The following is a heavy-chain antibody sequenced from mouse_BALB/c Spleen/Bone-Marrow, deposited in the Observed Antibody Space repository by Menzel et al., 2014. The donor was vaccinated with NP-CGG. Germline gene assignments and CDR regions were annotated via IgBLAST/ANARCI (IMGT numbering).Heavy chain of an antibody. CDR2: INPYNGGT. J-gene: IGHJ2*01. CDR1: GYSFTGHT. V-gene: IGHV1-26*01. CDR3: AYGNFDY. Sequence: EVKLVESGPELVEPGASMKISCKTSGYSFTGHTMNWVKQSHGKNLEWIGLINPYNGGTSYNQKFKGKATLTVDKSSSTAYMELLSLTSEDSAVYFCAYGNFDYWGQGTTLTVSS. D-gene: IGHD2-1*01.